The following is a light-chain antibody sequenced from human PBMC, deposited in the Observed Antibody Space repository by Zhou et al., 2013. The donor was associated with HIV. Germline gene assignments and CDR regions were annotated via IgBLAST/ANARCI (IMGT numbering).Light chain of an antibody. Sequence: DIQMTQSPSTLSASVGDRVTITCRASQVIDTWLAWYQQKPGKVPKLLIYKASTLHNGVPSRFSGSGSGTDFTLTITSLQPEDFATYYCQEANSFPITFGQGTRLEMK. CDR1: QVIDTW. J-gene: IGKJ5*01. CDR3: QEANSFPIT. V-gene: IGKV1-5*03. CDR2: KAS.